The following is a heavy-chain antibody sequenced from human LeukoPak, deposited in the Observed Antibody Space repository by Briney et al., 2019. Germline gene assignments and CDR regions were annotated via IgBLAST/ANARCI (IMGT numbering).Heavy chain of an antibody. D-gene: IGHD5-24*01. CDR3: ARASRWVSFDI. Sequence: GGSLRLSCAASGFAVSSNYMTWVRQAPGKGLEWVSIIYGGGSTYYADSVKGRFTISRDNSKNTLYLQMNSLRAEDTAVYYCARASRWVSFDIWGQGTMVTVSS. CDR1: GFAVSSNY. CDR2: IYGGGST. V-gene: IGHV3-66*01. J-gene: IGHJ3*02.